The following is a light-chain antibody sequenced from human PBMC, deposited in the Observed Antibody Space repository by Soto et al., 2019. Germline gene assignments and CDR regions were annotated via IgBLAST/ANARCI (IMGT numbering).Light chain of an antibody. J-gene: IGKJ2*01. Sequence: DIQMTQSPSTLSASVGDGVTITCRASQNISVWLAWYQQRPGKAPKFLIYDASNLETGVSSRFSGSGSGTEFTLTIRSLQPDDVATFYCQQYDSSSPTFCQGTKLEIK. CDR1: QNISVW. V-gene: IGKV1-5*01. CDR3: QQYDSSSPT. CDR2: DAS.